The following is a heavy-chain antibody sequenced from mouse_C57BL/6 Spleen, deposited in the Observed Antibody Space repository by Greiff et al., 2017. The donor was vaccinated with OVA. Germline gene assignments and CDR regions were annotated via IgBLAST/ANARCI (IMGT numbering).Heavy chain of an antibody. Sequence: QVQLQQSGPELVKPGASVKISCKASGYSFTSYYIHWVKQRPGQGLEWIGWIYPGSGNTKYNEKFKGKATLTADTSSSTAYMQLSSLTSEDSAVYYCARSGYNGFFDYWGQGTTLTVSS. D-gene: IGHD1-1*01. V-gene: IGHV1-66*01. CDR2: IYPGSGNT. J-gene: IGHJ2*01. CDR3: ARSGYNGFFDY. CDR1: GYSFTSYY.